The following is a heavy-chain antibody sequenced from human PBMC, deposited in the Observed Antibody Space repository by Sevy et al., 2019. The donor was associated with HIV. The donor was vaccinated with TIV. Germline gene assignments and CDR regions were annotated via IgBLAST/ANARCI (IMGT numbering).Heavy chain of an antibody. D-gene: IGHD6-13*01. Sequence: SQTLSLTCAISGDSVSTNSAAWNWIRQSPSRGLEWLGRTCYRSKWFNEYAVPVKSRIIVNPDTSKNQLSLQLNSVTPEDTAVYYCARESGTISAGTERYFDLWGRGTLVTVSS. J-gene: IGHJ2*01. CDR2: TCYRSKWFN. CDR3: ARESGTISAGTERYFDL. V-gene: IGHV6-1*01. CDR1: GDSVSTNSAA.